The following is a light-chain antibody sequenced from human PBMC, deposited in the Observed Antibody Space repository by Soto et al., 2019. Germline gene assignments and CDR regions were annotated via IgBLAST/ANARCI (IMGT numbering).Light chain of an antibody. Sequence: EVVMPQSPGTLSLSAGERATVSCRASQSISSDLAWYQQKPVQAPRLLIYGASTRASDIPARFSGGGSGTEFTPTISSLQSEDSAIYYCQQYHDWPPITFGPGTKVHI. CDR3: QQYHDWPPIT. J-gene: IGKJ3*01. CDR1: QSISSD. CDR2: GAS. V-gene: IGKV3-15*01.